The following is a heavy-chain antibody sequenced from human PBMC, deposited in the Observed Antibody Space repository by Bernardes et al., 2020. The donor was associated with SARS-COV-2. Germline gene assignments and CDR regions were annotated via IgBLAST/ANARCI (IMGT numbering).Heavy chain of an antibody. Sequence: ASVKVSCKASGYTFTSYGISWVRQAPGQGLEWMGWISAYNGNTNYAQKLQGRVTMTTDTSTSTAYMELRSLRSDDTAVYYCARVFGPIVVVPGPYYYYMDVWGKGTTVTVSS. CDR1: GYTFTSYG. D-gene: IGHD2-2*01. CDR3: ARVFGPIVVVPGPYYYYMDV. J-gene: IGHJ6*03. V-gene: IGHV1-18*01. CDR2: ISAYNGNT.